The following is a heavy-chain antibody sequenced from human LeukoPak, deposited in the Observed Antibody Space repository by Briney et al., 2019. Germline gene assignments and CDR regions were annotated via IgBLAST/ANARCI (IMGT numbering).Heavy chain of an antibody. CDR1: GFTVSSNY. V-gene: IGHV3-53*04. Sequence: GGSLRLSCAASGFTVSSNYMSWVRQAPGKGLEWVSDIYSGGSTYYADTGKSRFTISRHNSKNTLYLQMNSLRAEDTAVYYCARANMVHDAFDIWGQGTMVTVSS. CDR3: ARANMVHDAFDI. J-gene: IGHJ3*02. CDR2: IYSGGST. D-gene: IGHD3-10*01.